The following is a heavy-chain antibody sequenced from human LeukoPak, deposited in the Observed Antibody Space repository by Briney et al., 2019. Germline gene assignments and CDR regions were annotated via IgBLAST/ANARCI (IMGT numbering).Heavy chain of an antibody. Sequence: SETLSLTCTVSGGSISSYYWSWIRQPAGKGLGWIGRIYTSGSTNYNPSLKSRVTMSVDTSKNQFSLKLSSVTAADTAVYYCARDHMTTHYYYYMDVWGKGTTVTVSS. CDR2: IYTSGST. D-gene: IGHD4-11*01. CDR3: ARDHMTTHYYYYMDV. CDR1: GGSISSYY. J-gene: IGHJ6*03. V-gene: IGHV4-4*07.